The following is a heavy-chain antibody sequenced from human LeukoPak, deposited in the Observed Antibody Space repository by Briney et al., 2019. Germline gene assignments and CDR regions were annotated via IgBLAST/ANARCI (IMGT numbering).Heavy chain of an antibody. D-gene: IGHD4-17*01. V-gene: IGHV4-34*01. CDR1: GGAFSGYY. CDR2: ITHSGST. J-gene: IGHJ4*02. CDR3: ARISELMTTVTYFDY. Sequence: SETLSLTCAVYGGAFSGYYWSWIRQPPGKGLEWMGEITHSGSTNYNPSLKSRVTISVDTSKNQFSLKLSSVTAADTAVYYCARISELMTTVTYFDYWGQGTLVTVSS.